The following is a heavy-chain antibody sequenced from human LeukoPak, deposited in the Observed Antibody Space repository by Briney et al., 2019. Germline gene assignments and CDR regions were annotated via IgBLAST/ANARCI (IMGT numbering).Heavy chain of an antibody. CDR3: ARTTMHLYYEIDY. J-gene: IGHJ4*02. CDR2: MNPNSGNT. CDR1: GYTFTSYD. V-gene: IGHV1-8*03. D-gene: IGHD3-3*01. Sequence: ASVKVSCKASGYTFTSYDINWVRQATGQGLEWMGWMNPNSGNTGYAQKFQGRVTITRNTSISTAYMELSSLRSEDTAVYYCARTTMHLYYEIDYWGQGTLVTVSS.